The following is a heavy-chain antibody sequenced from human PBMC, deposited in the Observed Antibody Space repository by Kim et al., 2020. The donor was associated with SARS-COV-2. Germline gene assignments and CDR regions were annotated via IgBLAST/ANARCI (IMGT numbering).Heavy chain of an antibody. Sequence: SETLSLTCTVSGGSISSYYWSWIRQPPGKGLEWIGYIYYSGSTNYNPSLKSRVTISVDTSKNQFSLKLSSVTAADTAVYYCARAGYDYVWGSSRVGVKFDYWGQGTLVTVSS. D-gene: IGHD3-16*01. CDR1: GGSISSYY. J-gene: IGHJ4*02. V-gene: IGHV4-59*01. CDR2: IYYSGST. CDR3: ARAGYDYVWGSSRVGVKFDY.